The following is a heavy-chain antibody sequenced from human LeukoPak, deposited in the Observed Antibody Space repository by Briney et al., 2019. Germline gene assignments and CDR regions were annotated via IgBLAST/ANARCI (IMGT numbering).Heavy chain of an antibody. CDR1: EFTFSSYT. J-gene: IGHJ4*02. V-gene: IGHV3-21*01. Sequence: PGGSLRLSCAASEFTFSSYTMNWVRQAPGKGLKWVSSISSSSSYIYYADPVKGRFTISRDNAKNSLYLQMNSLRADDTAVYYCARDRWDSMVPGVILLDYWGQGTLVSVSS. CDR3: ARDRWDSMVPGVILLDY. CDR2: ISSSSSYI. D-gene: IGHD3-10*01.